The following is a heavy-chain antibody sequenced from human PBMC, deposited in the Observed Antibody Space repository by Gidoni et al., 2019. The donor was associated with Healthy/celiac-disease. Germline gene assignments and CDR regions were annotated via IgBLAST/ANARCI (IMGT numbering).Heavy chain of an antibody. V-gene: IGHV4-39*01. Sequence: QLQLQESGPGLVKPSETLSLTCTVSGGSISSSRYYWGWIRQPPGKGLEWIGSIYYSGSTYYNPSLKSRVTISVDTSKNQFSLKLSSVTAADTAVYYCARHDRRTTGIQLWPYYYYGMDVWGQGTTVTVSS. J-gene: IGHJ6*02. D-gene: IGHD5-18*01. CDR1: GGSISSSRYY. CDR3: ARHDRRTTGIQLWPYYYYGMDV. CDR2: IYYSGST.